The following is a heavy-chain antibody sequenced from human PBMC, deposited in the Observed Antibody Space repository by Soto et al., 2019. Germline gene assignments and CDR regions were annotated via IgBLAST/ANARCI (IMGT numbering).Heavy chain of an antibody. CDR3: ARVRWPYRTVPVYFDY. D-gene: IGHD1-26*01. J-gene: IGHJ4*02. V-gene: IGHV3-33*01. CDR1: GFTFSSYG. Sequence: QVQLVESGGGVVQPGRSLRLSCAASGFTFSSYGMHWVRQAPGKGLEWVAVIWYDGSNKYYADSVKGRVTISRDNSKNTLYLQMNRLRAEGTAVYYCARVRWPYRTVPVYFDYWRQGTLVTVS. CDR2: IWYDGSNK.